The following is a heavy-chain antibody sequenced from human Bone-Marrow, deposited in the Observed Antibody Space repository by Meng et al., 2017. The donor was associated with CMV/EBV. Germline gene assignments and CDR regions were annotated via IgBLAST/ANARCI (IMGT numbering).Heavy chain of an antibody. D-gene: IGHD6-19*01. CDR1: GFTFSSYG. V-gene: IGHV3-21*01. CDR3: ARGLPSGWAQ. CDR2: ISSSSSYI. J-gene: IGHJ4*02. Sequence: GESLKISCAASGFTFSSYGMHWVRQAPGKGLEWVSSISSSSSYIYYADSVKGRFTISRDNAKNSLYLQMNSLRAEDTAVYYCARGLPSGWAQWGQGTLVTVSS.